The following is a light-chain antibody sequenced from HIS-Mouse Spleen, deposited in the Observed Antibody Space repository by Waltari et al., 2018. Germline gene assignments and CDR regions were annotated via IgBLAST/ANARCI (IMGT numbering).Light chain of an antibody. CDR1: SSDAGGYNY. CDR3: CSYAGSYTWV. V-gene: IGLV2-11*01. CDR2: DVS. J-gene: IGLJ3*02. Sequence: QSALTQPRSVSGSPGQPVTISCTGTSSDAGGYNYVPWYQQHPGKAPKLMIYDVSKRPSGVPDRFSGSKSGNTASLTISGLQAEDEADYYCCSYAGSYTWVFGGGTKLTVL.